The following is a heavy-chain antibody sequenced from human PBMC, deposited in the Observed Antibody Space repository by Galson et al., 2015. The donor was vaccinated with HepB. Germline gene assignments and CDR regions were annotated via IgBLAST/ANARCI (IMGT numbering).Heavy chain of an antibody. CDR3: AKRHCGGGSCHGLDY. CDR1: GFTFSIYA. V-gene: IGHV3-23*01. CDR2: ISGSGGST. J-gene: IGHJ4*02. D-gene: IGHD2-15*01. Sequence: SLRLSCAASGFTFSIYAMSWVRQAPGKGLEWVSLISGSGGSTYYGDSVKGRFTISRDNSKNTLYLQMNTLRAEDTAVYYCAKRHCGGGSCHGLDYWGQGTLVTVSS.